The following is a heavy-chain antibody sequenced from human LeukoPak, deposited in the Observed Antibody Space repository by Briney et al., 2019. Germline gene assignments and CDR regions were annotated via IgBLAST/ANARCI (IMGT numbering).Heavy chain of an antibody. CDR1: GFTVSSNY. J-gene: IGHJ6*03. V-gene: IGHV3-53*01. Sequence: PGGSLRLSCAASGFTVSSNYMSWVRQAPGKGLEWVSVIYSGGSTYYADSVKGRFTISRDNSKNTLYLQMNSLRAEDTAVYYCARDSPTYYMDVWGKGTTVTVSS. CDR3: ARDSPTYYMDV. CDR2: IYSGGST.